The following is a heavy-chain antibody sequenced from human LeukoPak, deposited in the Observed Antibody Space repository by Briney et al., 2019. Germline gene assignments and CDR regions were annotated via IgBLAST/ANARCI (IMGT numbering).Heavy chain of an antibody. CDR3: ARVSLAAAGGDAFDI. Sequence: GGSLRLSCAASGFTFSSYEMNWVRQAPGKGLEWVSYISSSGSTIYYADSVKGRFTISRDNAKNSLYLQMNSLRAEDTAVYYCARVSLAAAGGDAFDIWGQGTLVTVSS. V-gene: IGHV3-48*03. D-gene: IGHD6-13*01. CDR1: GFTFSSYE. CDR2: ISSSGSTI. J-gene: IGHJ3*02.